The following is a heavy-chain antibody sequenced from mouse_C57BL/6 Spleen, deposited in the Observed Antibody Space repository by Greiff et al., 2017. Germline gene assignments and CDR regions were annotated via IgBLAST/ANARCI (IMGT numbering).Heavy chain of an antibody. CDR1: GFNIKDDY. CDR2: IDPENGDT. D-gene: IGHD2-10*01. J-gene: IGHJ3*01. Sequence: VHVKQSGAELVRPGASVKLSCTASGFNIKDDYMHWVKQRPEQGLEWIGWIDPENGDTEYDSKFQGKATITVDKSSNTAYLHLSSLTSEDTDVYYCTTAYQLAYWGQGTLVTVSA. CDR3: TTAYQLAY. V-gene: IGHV14-4*01.